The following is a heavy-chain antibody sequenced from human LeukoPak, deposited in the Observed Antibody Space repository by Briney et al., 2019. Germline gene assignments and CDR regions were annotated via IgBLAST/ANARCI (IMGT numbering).Heavy chain of an antibody. CDR2: MNPNSGNT. V-gene: IGHV1-8*03. J-gene: IGHJ3*02. D-gene: IGHD2-15*01. Sequence: ASVKVSCKTSADTFSRSALNWVRQAPGQGLEWMGWMNPNSGNTGYAQKFQGRVTITRNTSISTAYMELSSLRSEDTAVYYCARGGSGSLHNDAFDIWGQGTMVTVSS. CDR1: ADTFSRSA. CDR3: ARGGSGSLHNDAFDI.